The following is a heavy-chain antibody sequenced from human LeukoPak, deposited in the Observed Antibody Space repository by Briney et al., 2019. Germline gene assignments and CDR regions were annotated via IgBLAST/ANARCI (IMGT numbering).Heavy chain of an antibody. J-gene: IGHJ5*02. V-gene: IGHV1-69*05. CDR1: GGTFSSYA. Sequence: SVKVSCKASGGTFSSYAISWVRQAPGQGLEWMGGIIPIFGTANYAQKFQGRVTITTDESTSTAYMELSSLRSEDTAVYYCARGVGSGYYRDNWFDPWDQGTLVTVSS. D-gene: IGHD3-22*01. CDR2: IIPIFGTA. CDR3: ARGVGSGYYRDNWFDP.